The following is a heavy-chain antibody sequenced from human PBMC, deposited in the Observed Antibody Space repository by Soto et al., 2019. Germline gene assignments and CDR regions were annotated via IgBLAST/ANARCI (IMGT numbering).Heavy chain of an antibody. J-gene: IGHJ4*02. Sequence: ASVKVSCKASGYTFTRSGISWVRQAPGQGLEWMGWISTYNGDTNYAQTFQGRVTMTTDRSTSTVYMELRSLRSDDTAVYYCARDRGSYALDYWGQGTLVTVSS. CDR3: ARDRGSYALDY. CDR1: GYTFTRSG. D-gene: IGHD1-26*01. CDR2: ISTYNGDT. V-gene: IGHV1-18*01.